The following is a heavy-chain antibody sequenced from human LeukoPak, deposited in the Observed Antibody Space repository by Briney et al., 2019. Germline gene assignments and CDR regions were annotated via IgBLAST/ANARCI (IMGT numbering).Heavy chain of an antibody. CDR1: GYSISSGYY. D-gene: IGHD1-26*01. Sequence: SETLSLTCAVSGYSISSGYYWGWIRQPPGKGLEWIGSIYYSGSTYYNPSLKSRVTISVDTSKNQFSLKLSSVTAADTAVYYCASISWELLDYWDQGTLVTVSS. CDR3: ASISWELLDY. J-gene: IGHJ4*02. V-gene: IGHV4-38-2*01. CDR2: IYYSGST.